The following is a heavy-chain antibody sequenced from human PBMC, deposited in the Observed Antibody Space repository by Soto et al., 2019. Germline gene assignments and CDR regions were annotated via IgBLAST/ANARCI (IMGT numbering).Heavy chain of an antibody. CDR1: GFTFGSSA. Sequence: LVQSGPDVKKPGTSVKVSCKTSGFTFGSSAVQWVRQVRGQRLEWIGWIVVASGYSNVAQKFQDRVSLARDLSTNTAFMELSSLTSEDSAMYYCAADVIGVAGDFDHWGQGTLVSVSS. CDR2: IVVASGYS. J-gene: IGHJ4*02. CDR3: AADVIGVAGDFDH. D-gene: IGHD6-19*01. V-gene: IGHV1-58*01.